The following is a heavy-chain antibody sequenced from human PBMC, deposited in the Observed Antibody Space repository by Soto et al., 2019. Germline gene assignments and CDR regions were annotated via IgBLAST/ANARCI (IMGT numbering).Heavy chain of an antibody. D-gene: IGHD5-12*01. V-gene: IGHV3-30*18. CDR1: GFIFSSYV. CDR3: AKTGYHRDYYGMDV. CDR2: ISYDGINK. Sequence: PGGSLRLSCAASGFIFSSYVMHWVRQAPGKGLEWVAVISYDGINKYYADSVKGRFTISRDNSKNTLYLQMNSLRAEDTAVYYCAKTGYHRDYYGMDVWGPGTTVTV. J-gene: IGHJ6*02.